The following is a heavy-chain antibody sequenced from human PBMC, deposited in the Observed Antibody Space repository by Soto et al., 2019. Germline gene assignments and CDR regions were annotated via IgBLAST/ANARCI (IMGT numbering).Heavy chain of an antibody. CDR2: ISDSGGST. CDR3: AKDSITFFYGMDV. Sequence: GGSLRLSCAASGFTFSSFAMNWVRQAPGKGLEWVSGISDSGGSTYYADSVKGRFTISRDNSKNTLYLQMNSLRAEDTAVYYCAKDSITFFYGMDVWGQGTTVTV. CDR1: GFTFSSFA. D-gene: IGHD3-10*01. V-gene: IGHV3-23*01. J-gene: IGHJ6*02.